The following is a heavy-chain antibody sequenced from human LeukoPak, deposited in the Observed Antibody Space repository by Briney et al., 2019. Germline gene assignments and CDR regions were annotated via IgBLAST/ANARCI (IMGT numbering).Heavy chain of an antibody. D-gene: IGHD3-22*01. CDR2: ISGSGGST. CDR3: AEDLPLYYYDSSGHKPY. J-gene: IGHJ4*02. CDR1: GFTFSSYA. V-gene: IGHV3-23*01. Sequence: PGGSLRLSCAASGFTFSSYAMSWVRQAPGKGLEWVSAISGSGGSTYYADSVKGRFTISRDNSKNTLYLQMNSLRAEDTAVYYCAEDLPLYYYDSSGHKPYWGQGTLVTVSS.